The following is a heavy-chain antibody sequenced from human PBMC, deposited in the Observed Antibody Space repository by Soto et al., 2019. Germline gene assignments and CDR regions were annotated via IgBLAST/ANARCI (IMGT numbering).Heavy chain of an antibody. V-gene: IGHV4-31*02. CDR3: ARARFQVLYGKPYFDS. J-gene: IGHJ4*02. Sequence: PSETLSLTCTVSGGSITTGDSYWSWIRQHPGKGLEWIGNIYHSGNTYYNPSLKSRLTISVDTSKNHFSLMVDSVTAADTAVYYCARARFQVLYGKPYFDSWGQGTLVTVSS. CDR2: IYHSGNT. CDR1: GGSITTGDSY. D-gene: IGHD2-2*02.